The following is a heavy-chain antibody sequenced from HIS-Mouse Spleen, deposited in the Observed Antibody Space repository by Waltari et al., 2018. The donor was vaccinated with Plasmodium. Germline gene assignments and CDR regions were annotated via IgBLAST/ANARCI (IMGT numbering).Heavy chain of an antibody. J-gene: IGHJ4*02. D-gene: IGHD6-13*01. CDR3: AKDRRSSSWYVDY. CDR2: ISYDGSNK. V-gene: IGHV3-30*18. CDR1: GFRFSSFG. Sequence: QVQLVESGGGVVKPGVSLGLRCAAYGFRFSSFGMHWVRQAPGKGLEWVAVISYDGSNKYYADSVKGRFTISRDNSKNTLYLQMNSLRAEDTAVYYCAKDRRSSSWYVDYWGQGTLVTVSS.